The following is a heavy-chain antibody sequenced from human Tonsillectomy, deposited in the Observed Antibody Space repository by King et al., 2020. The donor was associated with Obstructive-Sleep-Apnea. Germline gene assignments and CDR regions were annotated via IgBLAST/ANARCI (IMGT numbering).Heavy chain of an antibody. CDR2: IIVDWRNT. J-gene: IGHJ5*02. CDR3: ARSYYDILTGNNWFDP. CDR1: RFTFRSYW. V-gene: IGHV3-74*01. Sequence: VQLVESGGALVQPGGSLRLSCAASRFTFRSYWMHWVRQAPGKWLSWVSHIIVDWRNTNKADSGKGRFTISRYNATNTLYLQMSSLRADDTAVYYCARSYYDILTGNNWFDPWGQGTLVTVSS. D-gene: IGHD3-9*01.